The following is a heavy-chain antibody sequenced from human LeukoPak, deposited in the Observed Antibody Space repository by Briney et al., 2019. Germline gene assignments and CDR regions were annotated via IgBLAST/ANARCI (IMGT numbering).Heavy chain of an antibody. CDR2: IKDDGSQK. V-gene: IGHV3-7*01. Sequence: GGSLRLSCAASGFTFTTYWMSWVRQAPGKGLEWVANIKDDGSQKYYVDSVKVRFTISRDNAKNSLYLQMNSLRAEDTAVYYCARQRGDVVLLPGAIRPYYYYYYMDVWGKGTTVTVSS. CDR1: GFTFTTYW. D-gene: IGHD2-2*01. CDR3: ARQRGDVVLLPGAIRPYYYYYYMDV. J-gene: IGHJ6*03.